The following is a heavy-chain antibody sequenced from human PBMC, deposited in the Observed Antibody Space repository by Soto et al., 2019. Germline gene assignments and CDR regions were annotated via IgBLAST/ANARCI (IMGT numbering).Heavy chain of an antibody. CDR3: ATYPLGELSLSDAFDI. CDR2: IKQDGSEK. D-gene: IGHD3-16*02. Sequence: GGSLRLSCAASGFTFSSYWMSWVRQAPGKGLEWVANIKQDGSEKYYVDSVKGRFTISRDNAKNSLYLQMNSLRAEDTAVYYCATYPLGELSLSDAFDIWGQGTMVTVSS. J-gene: IGHJ3*02. CDR1: GFTFSSYW. V-gene: IGHV3-7*01.